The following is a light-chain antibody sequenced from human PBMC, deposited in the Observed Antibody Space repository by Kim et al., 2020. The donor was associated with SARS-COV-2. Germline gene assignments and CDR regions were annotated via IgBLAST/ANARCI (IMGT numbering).Light chain of an antibody. CDR2: EVT. J-gene: IGLJ3*02. V-gene: IGLV2-18*02. CDR3: SSFTSSTTWV. CDR1: ISDVGGYNR. Sequence: HAVTSSGPGTISDVGGYNRVSWYQPPPGTASKLLIYEVTNRPSGVPDRFSGSKSGNTASLTISGLLAEDEGDYYCSSFTSSTTWVFGGGTKVTV.